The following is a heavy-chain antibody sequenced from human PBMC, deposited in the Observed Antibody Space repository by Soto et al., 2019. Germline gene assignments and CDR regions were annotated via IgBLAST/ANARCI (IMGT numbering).Heavy chain of an antibody. J-gene: IGHJ6*02. CDR2: IYYSGST. V-gene: IGHV4-39*01. Sequence: SETLSLTCSVSGGSINSSSYFWGWVRQPPGKGLEWIGSIYYSGSTYYNPSLRSRVTISVDTSKNQFSLKLSSVTAADTAVYYCAGREFASSSFHYYYYAVDVWGQGTTVTVSS. CDR3: AGREFASSSFHYYYYAVDV. CDR1: GGSINSSSYF. D-gene: IGHD6-6*01.